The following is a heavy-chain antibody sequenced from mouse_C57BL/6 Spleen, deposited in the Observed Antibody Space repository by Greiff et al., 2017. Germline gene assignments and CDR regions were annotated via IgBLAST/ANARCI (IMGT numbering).Heavy chain of an antibody. D-gene: IGHD1-1*02. CDR3: ARRGMVDYYAMDY. Sequence: VQRVESGAELVKPGASVKISCKASGYAFSSYWMNWVKQRPGKGLEWIGQIYPGDGDTNYNGKFKGKATLTADKSSSTAYMQLSSLTSEDSAVYFCARRGMVDYYAMDYWGQGTSVTVSS. V-gene: IGHV1-80*01. CDR1: GYAFSSYW. J-gene: IGHJ4*01. CDR2: IYPGDGDT.